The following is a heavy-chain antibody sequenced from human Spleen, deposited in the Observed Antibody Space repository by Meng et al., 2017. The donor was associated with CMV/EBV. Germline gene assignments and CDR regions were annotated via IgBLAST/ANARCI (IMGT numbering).Heavy chain of an antibody. J-gene: IGHJ4*02. CDR3: ARGGMMWRSGIVIEPATAFDF. CDR2: ISDYNGNT. Sequence: ASVKVSCKASGFTLSDFGVSWARQAPGQGLEFMGWISDYNGNTDYAQNFQGRVTLTTDSSTGTAYMELRGLRSDDTAVYYCARGGMMWRSGIVIEPATAFDFWGQGTLVTVSS. V-gene: IGHV1-18*01. D-gene: IGHD2-21*01. CDR1: GFTLSDFG.